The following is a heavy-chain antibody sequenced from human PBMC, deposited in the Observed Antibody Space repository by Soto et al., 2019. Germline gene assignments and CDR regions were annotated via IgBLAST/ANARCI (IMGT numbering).Heavy chain of an antibody. D-gene: IGHD3-16*02. V-gene: IGHV3-30-3*01. J-gene: IGHJ4*02. CDR2: ISYDGSNK. Sequence: PGGSLRLSCAASGFTFSSYAMHWVRQAPGKGLEWVAVISYDGSNKYYAGSVKGRFTISRDNSKNTLYLQMNSLRAEDTAVYYCARDPGPSLGELSPVDYWGQGTLVTVSS. CDR3: ARDPGPSLGELSPVDY. CDR1: GFTFSSYA.